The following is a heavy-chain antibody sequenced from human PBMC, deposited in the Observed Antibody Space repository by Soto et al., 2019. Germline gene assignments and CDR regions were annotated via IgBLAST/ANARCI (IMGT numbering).Heavy chain of an antibody. J-gene: IGHJ5*02. V-gene: IGHV3-9*01. D-gene: IGHD3-9*01. CDR3: AKDWHRRYDILTGYWQFDP. Sequence: EVQLVESGGGLVQPGRSLRLSCAASGFTFDDYAMHWVRQAPGKGLEWVSGISWNSGSIGYADSVKGRFTISRDNAKNSLYLQMNSLRGEDTALYYCAKDWHRRYDILTGYWQFDPWGQGTLVTVSS. CDR2: ISWNSGSI. CDR1: GFTFDDYA.